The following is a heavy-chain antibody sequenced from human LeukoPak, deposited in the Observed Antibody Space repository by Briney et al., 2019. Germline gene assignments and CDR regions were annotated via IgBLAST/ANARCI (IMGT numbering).Heavy chain of an antibody. Sequence: SETLSLTCAVYGGSFSGYYWSWIRQPPGKGLEWIGEINDSGSTHYNTSLNSRVTISVDTSKNQIYLKLSSVTAADTAVYYCARRGIAAAGYDYWGQGTLVTVSS. CDR3: ARRGIAAAGYDY. D-gene: IGHD6-13*01. J-gene: IGHJ4*02. CDR2: INDSGST. V-gene: IGHV4-34*01. CDR1: GGSFSGYY.